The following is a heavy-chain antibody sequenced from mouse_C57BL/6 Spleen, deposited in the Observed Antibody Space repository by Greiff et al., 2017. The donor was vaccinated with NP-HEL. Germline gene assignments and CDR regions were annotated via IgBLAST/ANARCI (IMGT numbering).Heavy chain of an antibody. J-gene: IGHJ3*01. CDR1: GYSFTGYY. D-gene: IGHD2-1*01. Sequence: VQLKQSGPELVKPGASVKISCKASGYSFTGYYMNWVKQSPEKSLEWIGEINPSTGGTTYNQKFKAKATLTVDKSSSTAYMQLKSLTSEDSAVYYCARGAIYSWFAYWGQGTLVTVSA. V-gene: IGHV1-42*01. CDR2: INPSTGGT. CDR3: ARGAIYSWFAY.